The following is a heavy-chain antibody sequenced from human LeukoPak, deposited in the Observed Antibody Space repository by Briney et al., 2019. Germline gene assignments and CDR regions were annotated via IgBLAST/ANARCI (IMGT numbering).Heavy chain of an antibody. Sequence: GASVKVSCKASGYTFTGYYMHWLRQAPGQGLEWMGWINPNSGGTKYAQKFQGRVTMTRDTSISTAYMELSRLRSDDTAVYYCVRDGGASGFDYWGQGTLVTVSS. CDR2: INPNSGGT. J-gene: IGHJ4*02. D-gene: IGHD1-26*01. CDR3: VRDGGASGFDY. V-gene: IGHV1-2*02. CDR1: GYTFTGYY.